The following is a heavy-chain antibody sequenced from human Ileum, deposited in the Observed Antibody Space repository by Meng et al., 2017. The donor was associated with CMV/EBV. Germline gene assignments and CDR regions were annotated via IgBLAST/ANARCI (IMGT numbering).Heavy chain of an antibody. Sequence: QMQLEGAGPGPVKPSGTLSLTCTVSGAPIRSGSHYWAWTRQSPGKRLEWIGSMLVSEIADYNPSLKSRVTISLDATQTQFSLRLTSVTAADTAVYFCARDLTNNWFYYWGQGTLVTVSS. CDR1: GAPIRSGSHY. V-gene: IGHV4-39*07. CDR3: ARDLTNNWFYY. CDR2: MLVSEIA. J-gene: IGHJ4*02. D-gene: IGHD1-1*01.